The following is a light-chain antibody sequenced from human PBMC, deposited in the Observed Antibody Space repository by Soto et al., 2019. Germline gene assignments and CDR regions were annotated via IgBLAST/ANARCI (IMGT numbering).Light chain of an antibody. CDR1: QSVSSY. CDR3: QPRSKWALT. J-gene: IGKJ5*01. Sequence: EIVLTQSPATLSLSPGERATLSCRASQSVSSYLAWYQQKPGQAPRLLIYDASNRATGIPARFSGSGSGTGFPPPISSLKAEEFAGYFCQPRSKWALTFGQGTRLEIK. CDR2: DAS. V-gene: IGKV3-11*01.